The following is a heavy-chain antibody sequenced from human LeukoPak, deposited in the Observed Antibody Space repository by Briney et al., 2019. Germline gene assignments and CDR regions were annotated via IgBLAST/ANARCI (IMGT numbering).Heavy chain of an antibody. V-gene: IGHV1-8*03. CDR2: MNPNSGNT. D-gene: IGHD2/OR15-2a*01. Sequence: WASVKVSCKASGYTFTSYDINWVRQATGQGLEWMGWMNPNSGNTGYAQKFQGRVTITRNTSISTAYMELSSLRSEDTAVYYCARGPTEKKPFSPLFLFFDYWGQGTLVTVSS. CDR1: GYTFTSYD. CDR3: ARGPTEKKPFSPLFLFFDY. J-gene: IGHJ4*02.